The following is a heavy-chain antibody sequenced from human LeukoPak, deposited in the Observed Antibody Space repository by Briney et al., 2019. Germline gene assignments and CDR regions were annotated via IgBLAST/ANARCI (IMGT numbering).Heavy chain of an antibody. CDR2: IYPGDSDT. D-gene: IGHD3-9*01. CDR1: GYSFSDYW. V-gene: IGHV5-51*01. CDR3: ARLYDILTSNSFDP. J-gene: IGHJ5*02. Sequence: GESLKISCKGSGYSFSDYWIGWVRQMPGKGLEWMGIIYPGDSDTRYSPSFQGQVTISADKSISTAYVQWSSLKASDTAMYYCARLYDILTSNSFDPWGQGTLVTVSS.